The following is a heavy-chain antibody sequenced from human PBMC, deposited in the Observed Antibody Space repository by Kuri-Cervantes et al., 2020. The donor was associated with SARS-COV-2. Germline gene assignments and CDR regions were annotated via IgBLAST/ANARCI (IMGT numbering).Heavy chain of an antibody. D-gene: IGHD2-15*01. CDR1: GFTFSDYY. Sequence: GGSLRLSCAASGFTFSDYYMSWIRQAPGKGLGWVSYISSSGSTIYYADSVKGRFTISRDNAKNSLYLQMNSLRAEDTAVYYCARQYFAVREEGGGSKIMDAYFDYWGQGTLVTVSS. J-gene: IGHJ4*02. CDR3: ARQYFAVREEGGGSKIMDAYFDY. V-gene: IGHV3-11*04. CDR2: ISSSGSTI.